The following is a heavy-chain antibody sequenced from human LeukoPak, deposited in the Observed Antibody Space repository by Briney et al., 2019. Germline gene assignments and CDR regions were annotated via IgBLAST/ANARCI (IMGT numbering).Heavy chain of an antibody. D-gene: IGHD6-19*01. CDR2: INWNGGST. V-gene: IGHV3-20*04. CDR1: GFTFDVYG. J-gene: IGHJ4*02. CDR3: ARDLGIAVAGTFDY. Sequence: GGSLRLSCAASGFTFDVYGMSWVRRAPGKGLEDVSGINWNGGSTGYADSVKGRFTNSGDNAKNSLYLQMNSLRAEDTASYYCARDLGIAVAGTFDYWGQGTLVTVSS.